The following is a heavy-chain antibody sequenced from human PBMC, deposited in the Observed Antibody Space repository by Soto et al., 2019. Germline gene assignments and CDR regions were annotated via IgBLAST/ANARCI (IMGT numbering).Heavy chain of an antibody. CDR1: SGSISGYS. CDR3: ARRFGESIHWYFDL. D-gene: IGHD3-10*01. CDR2: IYNNGST. Sequence: TSETLSLTCTVSSGSISGYSWSWIRQPPGKGLESIGYIYNNGSTNYNPSLKSRVTISVDTSKNQFSLKLSSVTAADTAVFYCARRFGESIHWYFDLWGRGTLVTVSS. V-gene: IGHV4-59*08. J-gene: IGHJ2*01.